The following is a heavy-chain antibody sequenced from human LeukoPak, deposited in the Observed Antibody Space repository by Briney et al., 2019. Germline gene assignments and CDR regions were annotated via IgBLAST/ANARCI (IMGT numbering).Heavy chain of an antibody. V-gene: IGHV1-24*01. D-gene: IGHD6-19*01. CDR3: ATGGGSGWYEAFDI. J-gene: IGHJ3*02. CDR2: FDPEDGET. CDR1: GYTLTELS. Sequence: ASVKVSCKVSGYTLTELSMHWVRQAPGKGLEWMGGFDPEDGETIYAQKFQGRVTMTEDTSTDTAYMELSSLRSEDTAVYYCATGGGSGWYEAFDIWGQGTMVTVSS.